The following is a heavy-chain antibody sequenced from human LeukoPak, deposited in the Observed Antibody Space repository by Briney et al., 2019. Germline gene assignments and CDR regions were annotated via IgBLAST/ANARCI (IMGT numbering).Heavy chain of an antibody. CDR3: ARDPKPYTGSAEYFRH. Sequence: PGGSLRLSCAASGFTFTSYAMHWVRQAPGKGLEWVAVISYDGSSKYSTDSVKGRFTISRDNSKNTLFLQMNSLQTEDTAVYYCARDPKPYTGSAEYFRHWGQGTLVTVSS. CDR2: ISYDGSSK. CDR1: GFTFTSYA. J-gene: IGHJ1*01. D-gene: IGHD1-26*01. V-gene: IGHV3-30*04.